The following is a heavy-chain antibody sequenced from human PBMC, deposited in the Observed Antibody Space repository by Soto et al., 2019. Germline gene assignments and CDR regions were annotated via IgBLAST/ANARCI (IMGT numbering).Heavy chain of an antibody. CDR3: AREGAGYHYYYGMDV. CDR1: GGSFSGYY. J-gene: IGHJ6*02. V-gene: IGHV4-34*01. Sequence: SETLSLTCAVYGGSFSGYYWSWIRQPPGKGLEWIGEINHSGSTNYNPSLKSRVTISVDTSKNQFSLKLSSVTAADTAVYYCAREGAGYHYYYGMDVWGQGTTVTVSS. D-gene: IGHD2-2*03. CDR2: INHSGST.